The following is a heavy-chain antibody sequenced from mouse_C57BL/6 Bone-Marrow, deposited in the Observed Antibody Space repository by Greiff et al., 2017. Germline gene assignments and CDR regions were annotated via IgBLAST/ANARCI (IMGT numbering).Heavy chain of an antibody. V-gene: IGHV1-62-2*01. CDR1: GYTFTEYT. D-gene: IGHD1-1*01. CDR3: ARHGFYGTDYFDY. Sequence: QVQLQQSGAELVKPGASVKLSCKASGYTFTEYTIHWVKQRSGQGLGWIGWFYPGSGSIKYNEKFKDKATLTADKSSSPVYMELSRLTSEDSAVYFCARHGFYGTDYFDYWGQGTTLTVSS. CDR2: FYPGSGSI. J-gene: IGHJ2*01.